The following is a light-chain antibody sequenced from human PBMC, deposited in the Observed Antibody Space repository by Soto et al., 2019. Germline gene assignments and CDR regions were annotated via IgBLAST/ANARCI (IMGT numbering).Light chain of an antibody. V-gene: IGKV3-20*01. CDR3: QQYGSSSYT. CDR1: RSVSSSY. CDR2: GAS. J-gene: IGKJ2*01. Sequence: EIVLTQSPGTLSLFPGERATLSCRASRSVSSSYLAWYQQKPGQAPRLLIYGASSRATGIPDRFSGSGSGTDFTLTISRLEPEDFAVYYCQQYGSSSYTFGQGTKLEIK.